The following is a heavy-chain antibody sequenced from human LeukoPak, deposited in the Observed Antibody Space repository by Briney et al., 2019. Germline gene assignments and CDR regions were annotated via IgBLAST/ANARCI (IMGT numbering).Heavy chain of an antibody. CDR3: TGNYYGSGSYADFDY. CDR1: GFTFSGSA. CDR2: IRSIANGYAT. Sequence: GGSLRLSCAASGFTFSGSALHWVRQASGKGLEWVGRIRSIANGYATAYAASVKGRFTISRDDSKNTAYLQMDSLKTEDTAVYYCTGNYYGSGSYADFDYWGQGTLVTVSS. D-gene: IGHD3-10*01. V-gene: IGHV3-73*01. J-gene: IGHJ4*02.